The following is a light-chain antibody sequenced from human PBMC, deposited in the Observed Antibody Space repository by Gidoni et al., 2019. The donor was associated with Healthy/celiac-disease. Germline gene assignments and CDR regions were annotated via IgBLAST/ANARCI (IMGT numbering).Light chain of an antibody. CDR2: YDS. V-gene: IGLV3-21*04. J-gene: IGLJ2*01. CDR1: NIGNKI. Sequence: SSVLTQPPSVSVDPGKKARITWGGNNIGNKIVHCYQHKPGQAPVLGIYYDSDRPSGIPERFSGSNSGNTAPLTISSVEAGDEADYYCLVWDSSSDHPVFGGGTKLTVL. CDR3: LVWDSSSDHPV.